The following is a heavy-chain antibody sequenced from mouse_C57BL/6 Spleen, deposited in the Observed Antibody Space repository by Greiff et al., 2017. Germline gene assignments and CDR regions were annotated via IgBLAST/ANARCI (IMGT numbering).Heavy chain of an antibody. CDR1: GYTFTSYW. J-gene: IGHJ2*01. Sequence: QVQLQQPGAELVKPGASVKLSCKASGYTFTSYWMHWVKQRPGQGLEWIGMIHPNSGSTTYHEKFKSKATLTVDKSSSTAYMQLSSLTSEDSAVYYGARGGGLRRGFDYWGQGTTLTVSS. D-gene: IGHD2-2*01. V-gene: IGHV1-64*01. CDR3: ARGGGLRRGFDY. CDR2: IHPNSGST.